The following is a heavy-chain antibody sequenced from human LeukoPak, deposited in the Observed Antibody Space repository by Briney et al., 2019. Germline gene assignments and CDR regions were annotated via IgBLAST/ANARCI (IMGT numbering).Heavy chain of an antibody. Sequence: ASVRVSCKISDHTFSSDGFTWVRRAPGKGLEWMGWINVYNGKTDYAHKFQGRVTMTTDTSTNTAYMDLRSLRSDDTAMYYCANRGQQLYDYWGQGTLVTVSS. CDR1: DHTFSSDG. J-gene: IGHJ4*02. D-gene: IGHD6-13*01. CDR3: ANRGQQLYDY. CDR2: INVYNGKT. V-gene: IGHV1-18*01.